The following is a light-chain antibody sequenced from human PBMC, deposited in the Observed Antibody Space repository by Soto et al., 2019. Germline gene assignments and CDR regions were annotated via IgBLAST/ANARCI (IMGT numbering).Light chain of an antibody. CDR3: QQYNNWPYT. CDR2: DTS. CDR1: QSLSSN. V-gene: IGKV3-15*01. J-gene: IGKJ2*01. Sequence: EIVLTQSPATLSLSPGERATLSCRASQSLSSNLAWYQQKPGQAPRLLMYDTSTRATDIPARFSGSGSGTEFTLTISSLQSEDFAVYYCQQYNNWPYTFGQGTKVDIK.